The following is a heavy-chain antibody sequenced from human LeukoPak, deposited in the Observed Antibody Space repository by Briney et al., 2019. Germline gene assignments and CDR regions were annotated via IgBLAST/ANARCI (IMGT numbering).Heavy chain of an antibody. V-gene: IGHV4-39*01. CDR3: ARHYDFWSGYLNWFDP. J-gene: IGHJ5*02. D-gene: IGHD3-3*01. CDR1: GGSISSSSYY. Sequence: SETLSLTCTVSGGSISSSSYYWGWIRQPPGKGLEWIGSIYYSGSTYYNPSLKSRVTISVDTSKNQFSRKLSSVTAADTAVYYCARHYDFWSGYLNWFDPWGQGTLVTVSS. CDR2: IYYSGST.